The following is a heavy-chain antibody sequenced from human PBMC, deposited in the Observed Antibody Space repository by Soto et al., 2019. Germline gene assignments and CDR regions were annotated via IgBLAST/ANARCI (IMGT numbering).Heavy chain of an antibody. Sequence: SETLSLTCTVSGGSISSYYWSWIRQPPGKGLEWIGYIYYSGSTNYNPSLKSRVTISVDTSKNQFSLKLSSVTAADTAVYYCARAHTSYYYDSSGSPFGYWGQGTLVTVSS. CDR1: GGSISSYY. J-gene: IGHJ4*02. CDR2: IYYSGST. CDR3: ARAHTSYYYDSSGSPFGY. D-gene: IGHD3-22*01. V-gene: IGHV4-59*01.